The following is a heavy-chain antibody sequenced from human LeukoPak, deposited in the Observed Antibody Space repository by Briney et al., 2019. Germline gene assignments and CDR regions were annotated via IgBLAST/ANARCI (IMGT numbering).Heavy chain of an antibody. D-gene: IGHD3-10*01. Sequence: PGGSLRLSCAASGFTFSSYWMHWVRQAPGKGLEWVSGMSGSGGGTKYADSVKGRFTISRDNSLNTLYLQMNSLRAEDTAVYFCAKRGIVIRGLLVFGFHTEAYYFDSWGQGILVTVSS. V-gene: IGHV3-23*01. J-gene: IGHJ4*02. CDR1: GFTFSSYW. CDR3: AKRGIVIRGLLVFGFHTEAYYFDS. CDR2: MSGSGGGT.